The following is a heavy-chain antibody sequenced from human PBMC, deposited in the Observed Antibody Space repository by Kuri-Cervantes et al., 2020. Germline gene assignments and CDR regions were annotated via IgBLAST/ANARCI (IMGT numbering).Heavy chain of an antibody. J-gene: IGHJ6*02. Sequence: GESLKISCEVSGFIFENYWMSWVRQAPGKGLEWVAVIWYDGSNKYYADSVKGRFTISRDNSKNSLYLQMNSLRAEDTAVYYCAKYSGSYDYYYGMDVWGQGTMVTVSS. CDR2: IWYDGSNK. CDR3: AKYSGSYDYYYGMDV. D-gene: IGHD1-26*01. CDR1: GFIFENYW. V-gene: IGHV3-33*08.